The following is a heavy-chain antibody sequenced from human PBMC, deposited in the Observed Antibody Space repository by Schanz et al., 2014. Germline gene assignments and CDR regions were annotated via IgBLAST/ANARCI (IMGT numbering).Heavy chain of an antibody. D-gene: IGHD3-3*01. Sequence: QVQLVQSGGEVKKPGASVKVSCKASGYTFTFTTYGISWVRQVPGQGLEWMGWINTYNGNTNYAQKFQGRVVMTTDTSTSTAYMEMRSLRSDDTAVYYCARDRGHVEQLPLEWYCGMDVWGQGTTVTVSS. CDR1: GYTFTFTTYG. CDR2: INTYNGNT. CDR3: ARDRGHVEQLPLEWYCGMDV. V-gene: IGHV1-18*01. J-gene: IGHJ6*02.